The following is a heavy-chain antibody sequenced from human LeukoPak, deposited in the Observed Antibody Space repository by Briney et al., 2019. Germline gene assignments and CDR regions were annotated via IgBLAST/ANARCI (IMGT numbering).Heavy chain of an antibody. Sequence: SVKVSCKASGGTFSSYAISWVRQAPGQGLEWMGGIIPIFGTANYAQKFQGRVTITADESTSTAYMELSSLRSEDTAVYYCARVRDGYNQGAFDIWGQGTMVTVSS. J-gene: IGHJ3*02. V-gene: IGHV1-69*13. CDR3: ARVRDGYNQGAFDI. D-gene: IGHD5-24*01. CDR2: IIPIFGTA. CDR1: GGTFSSYA.